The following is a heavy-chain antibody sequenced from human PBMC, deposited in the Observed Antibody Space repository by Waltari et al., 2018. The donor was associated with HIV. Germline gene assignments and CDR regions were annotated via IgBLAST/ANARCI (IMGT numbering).Heavy chain of an antibody. CDR3: VRAMRY. J-gene: IGHJ4*02. CDR1: GSSFSSDG. D-gene: IGHD2-2*01. V-gene: IGHV3-7*01. CDR2: INQDESKI. Sequence: DVQLVESGGGLVQPGGSLRLPCRSSGSSFSSDGMLWIRQAPGKGLEWVANINQDESKIDYVDSVKGRFTISRDNAKNTVYRQMNSLRPEDTALYDCVRAMRYWGQGTLVTVSS.